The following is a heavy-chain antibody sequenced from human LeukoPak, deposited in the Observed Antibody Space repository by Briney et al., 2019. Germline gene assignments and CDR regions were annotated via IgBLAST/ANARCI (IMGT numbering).Heavy chain of an antibody. CDR1: GSLFTSYW. J-gene: IGHJ6*04. CDR2: IYPGDSDT. D-gene: IGHD2-2*01. CDR3: ARHPRGYCSSTSCYYYYGMDV. Sequence: GGSRQISGQGSGSLFTSYWIGGAGQLPGKGVEWMGIIYPGDSDTRYSPSCQGQVTISAAKSISTAYLQWSSLKASDTAMYYCARHPRGYCSSTSCYYYYGMDVWGKGTPVTVSS. V-gene: IGHV5-51*01.